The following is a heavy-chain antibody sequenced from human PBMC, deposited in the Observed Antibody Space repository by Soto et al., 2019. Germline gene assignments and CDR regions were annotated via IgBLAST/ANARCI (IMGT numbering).Heavy chain of an antibody. CDR3: ASRGGYDYITRLTYYYGMDV. Sequence: SETLSLTCAVYGGSFSGYYWSWIRQPPGKGLEWIGEINHSGSTNYNPSLKSRVTISVDTSKNQFSLKLSSVTAADTAVYYCASRGGYDYITRLTYYYGMDVWGQGTTVTVSS. V-gene: IGHV4-34*01. D-gene: IGHD4-4*01. J-gene: IGHJ6*02. CDR1: GGSFSGYY. CDR2: INHSGST.